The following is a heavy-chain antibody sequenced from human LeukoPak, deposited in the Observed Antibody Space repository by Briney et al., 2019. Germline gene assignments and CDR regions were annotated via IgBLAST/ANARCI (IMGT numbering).Heavy chain of an antibody. CDR3: ARDDHYGDYPNWFDP. CDR1: GGSISSYY. J-gene: IGHJ5*02. D-gene: IGHD4-17*01. V-gene: IGHV4-4*07. Sequence: SETLSLTCTVSGGSISSYYWSWIRQPAGKGLEWIGRIYTSGSTNYNPSLKSRVTISVDTSKNQFSLKLSSVTAADTAVYYCARDDHYGDYPNWFDPWGQGTLVTVSS. CDR2: IYTSGST.